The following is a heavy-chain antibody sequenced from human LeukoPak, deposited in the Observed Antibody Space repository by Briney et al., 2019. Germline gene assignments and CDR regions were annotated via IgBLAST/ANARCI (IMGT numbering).Heavy chain of an antibody. CDR1: GFTFSSYA. V-gene: IGHV3-30-3*01. Sequence: PGRSLRLSCAASGFTFSSYAMHWVRQAPGKGLEWVAVISYDGSNKYYADSVKGRFTISRDNSKNMLYLQMSSLRAEDTAVYYCALGYSGYFVYWGQGALVTVSS. J-gene: IGHJ4*02. CDR2: ISYDGSNK. CDR3: ALGYSGYFVY. D-gene: IGHD1-26*01.